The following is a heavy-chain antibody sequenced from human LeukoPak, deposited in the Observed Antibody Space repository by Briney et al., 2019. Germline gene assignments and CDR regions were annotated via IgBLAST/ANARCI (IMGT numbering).Heavy chain of an antibody. V-gene: IGHV3-21*01. CDR1: GFTFSSYS. CDR3: ARAPGLSSGYYMDV. CDR2: ISSSSYI. D-gene: IGHD6-19*01. J-gene: IGHJ6*03. Sequence: PGGSLRLSCAASGFTFSSYSMNWVRQAPGKGLEWVSSISSSSYIYYADSVKGRFTISRDNAKNSLYLQMNSLRAEDTAVYYCARAPGLSSGYYMDVWGKGTTVTVSS.